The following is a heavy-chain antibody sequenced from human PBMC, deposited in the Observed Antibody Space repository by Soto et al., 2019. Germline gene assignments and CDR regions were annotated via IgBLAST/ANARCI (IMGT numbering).Heavy chain of an antibody. D-gene: IGHD1-26*01. J-gene: IGHJ4*02. V-gene: IGHV3-30-3*01. CDR1: GFTFRSYA. CDR2: ISYDGSNK. CDR3: ARVGYPYSGFFDY. Sequence: QVQLVESGGGVVQPGRSLRLSCAASGFTFRSYAMHWVRQAPGKGLEWVAVISYDGSNKYYADSVKGRFTISRDHSKNTLYLQMNSLRAEDTAVYYCARVGYPYSGFFDYWGQGTLVTVSS.